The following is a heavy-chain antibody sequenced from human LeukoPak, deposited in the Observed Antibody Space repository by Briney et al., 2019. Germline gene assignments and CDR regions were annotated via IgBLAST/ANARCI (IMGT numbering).Heavy chain of an antibody. J-gene: IGHJ6*02. CDR2: ISGSGGST. Sequence: PGGSLRLSCAASGFTFSSYAMSWVRQAPGKGLEWVSAISGSGGSTYYADSVKGRFTISRDNSKNTLYLQMNSLRAEDTAVYYCAKFVCSRLVTNYYYYYGMDVWGQGTTVTVSS. CDR1: GFTFSSYA. D-gene: IGHD3-9*01. V-gene: IGHV3-23*01. CDR3: AKFVCSRLVTNYYYYYGMDV.